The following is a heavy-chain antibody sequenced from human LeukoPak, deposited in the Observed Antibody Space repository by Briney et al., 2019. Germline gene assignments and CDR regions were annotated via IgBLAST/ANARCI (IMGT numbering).Heavy chain of an antibody. CDR3: ARDPSAVRANTYA. CDR1: GFTFSSYW. V-gene: IGHV3-7*01. Sequence: GGSLRLSCAASGFTFSSYWMNWVRQAPGKGLEWVANIKQGGSGKYYVDSVKGRFTISRDNAKKSLYLQMNSLRAEDTAVYYCARDPSAVRANTYAWGQGTLVTVSS. CDR2: IKQGGSGK. D-gene: IGHD2-2*01. J-gene: IGHJ5*02.